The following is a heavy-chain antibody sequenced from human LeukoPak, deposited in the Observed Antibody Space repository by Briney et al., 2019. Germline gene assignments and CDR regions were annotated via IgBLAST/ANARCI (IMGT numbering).Heavy chain of an antibody. CDR3: ARGPLNDSGSYNWFDP. CDR2: IYSSGST. J-gene: IGHJ5*02. CDR1: GGSISNYY. D-gene: IGHD3-10*01. Sequence: SETLSLTCTVSGGSISNYYWSWIRQSAGKGLEWIGRIYSSGSTDHNASLKSRVTMSVDVAKKQFSLNLSSVTAADTAVYYCARGPLNDSGSYNWFDPWGQGTLVTVSS. V-gene: IGHV4-4*07.